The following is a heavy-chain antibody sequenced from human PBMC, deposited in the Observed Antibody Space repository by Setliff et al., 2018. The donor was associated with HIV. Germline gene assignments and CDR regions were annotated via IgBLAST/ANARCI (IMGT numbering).Heavy chain of an antibody. D-gene: IGHD3-22*01. CDR3: ARDRALSGSYYDSSAYYPGLDF. V-gene: IGHV1-69*13. J-gene: IGHJ4*02. CDR2: IIPIFGTT. Sequence: ASVKVSCKASGGTFSTYAISWVRQAPGQGLEWMGGIIPIFGTTDYAQNFQGRITITADESTSTAYMELSSLRSEDTAVYYCARDRALSGSYYDSSAYYPGLDFWGQGTLVTVSS. CDR1: GGTFSTYA.